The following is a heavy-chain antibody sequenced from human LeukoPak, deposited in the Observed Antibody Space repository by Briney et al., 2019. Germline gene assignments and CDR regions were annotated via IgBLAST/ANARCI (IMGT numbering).Heavy chain of an antibody. Sequence: PGGSLRLSCAASGFTFSSYAMSWVRQAPGRGLEWVSDISGSGGSTYYADSVKGRFTISGDNSKNTLYLQMNSLRAEDTAVYYCAKKYSTGLDPWGQGTLVTVSS. V-gene: IGHV3-23*01. CDR1: GFTFSSYA. D-gene: IGHD1-26*01. CDR3: AKKYSTGLDP. J-gene: IGHJ5*02. CDR2: ISGSGGST.